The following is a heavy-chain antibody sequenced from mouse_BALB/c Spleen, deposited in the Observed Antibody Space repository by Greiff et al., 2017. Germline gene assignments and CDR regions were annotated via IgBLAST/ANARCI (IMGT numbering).Heavy chain of an antibody. CDR1: GFTFSSYT. CDR2: ISNGGGST. CDR3: ARHITTVAD. V-gene: IGHV5-12-2*01. Sequence: EVQLVESGGGLVQPGGSLKLSCAASGFTFSSYTMSWVRQTPEKRLEWVAYISNGGGSTYYPDTVKGRFTISRDNAKNTLYLQMSSLKSEDTAMYYCARHITTVADWGQGTLVTVSA. J-gene: IGHJ3*01. D-gene: IGHD1-1*01.